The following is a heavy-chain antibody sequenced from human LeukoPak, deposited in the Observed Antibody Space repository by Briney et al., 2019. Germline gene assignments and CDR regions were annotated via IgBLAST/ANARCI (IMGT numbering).Heavy chain of an antibody. J-gene: IGHJ6*03. CDR2: ICSSSSYI. V-gene: IGHV3-21*04. D-gene: IGHD4-17*01. CDR1: GFTFSSYS. CDR3: ARDFYGDYFMDV. Sequence: GGSLRLSCAASGFTFSSYSMNWVRQAPGKGLEWVSSICSSSSYIYYADSVKGRFTISRDNAKNSLYLQMNSLRAEDTAVYYCARDFYGDYFMDVWGKGTTVTISS.